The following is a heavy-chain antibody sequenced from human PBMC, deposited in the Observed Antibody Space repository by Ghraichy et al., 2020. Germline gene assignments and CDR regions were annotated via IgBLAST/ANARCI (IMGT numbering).Heavy chain of an antibody. CDR2: VSAYNGNT. V-gene: IGHV1-18*01. J-gene: IGHJ5*02. Sequence: ASVKVSYKASGYTFTSYGISWVRQAPGQGLEWMGWVSAYNGNTDYAQRLQGRVTMTTDTSTRTAYMELRSLRSDDTAVYYCASSTVVAGWFDPWGQGTLVTVSS. CDR1: GYTFTSYG. CDR3: ASSTVVAGWFDP. D-gene: IGHD2/OR15-2a*01.